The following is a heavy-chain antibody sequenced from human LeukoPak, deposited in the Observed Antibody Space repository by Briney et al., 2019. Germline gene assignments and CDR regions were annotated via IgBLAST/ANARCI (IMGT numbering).Heavy chain of an antibody. CDR1: GITFSNFG. CDR3: AKDRYYYGSGTYPLDY. Sequence: GGSLRLSCAASGITFSNFGMHWARQAPGKGLEWLAIISYDGNNKYYADSVKGRFTISRDNSKNTVYLQMNSLRAEDTAVYYCAKDRYYYGSGTYPLDYWGQGTLVTVSS. J-gene: IGHJ4*02. D-gene: IGHD3-10*01. CDR2: ISYDGNNK. V-gene: IGHV3-30*18.